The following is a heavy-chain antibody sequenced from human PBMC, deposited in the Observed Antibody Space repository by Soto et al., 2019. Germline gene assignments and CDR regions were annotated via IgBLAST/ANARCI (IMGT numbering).Heavy chain of an antibody. J-gene: IGHJ4*02. CDR3: TTIDPINGYSSS. Sequence: EVQLVESGGDLVKPGVSLRLSCGASVFTFSDAWMNWVRQAPGKGLEWVGRIKSKSDGGTTDHSSPVKGRFIISRDDSKNTLYLQMNSLKIEDTAMYYCTTIDPINGYSSSWGQGTLVTVSS. CDR2: IKSKSDGGTT. D-gene: IGHD6-13*01. CDR1: VFTFSDAW. V-gene: IGHV3-15*07.